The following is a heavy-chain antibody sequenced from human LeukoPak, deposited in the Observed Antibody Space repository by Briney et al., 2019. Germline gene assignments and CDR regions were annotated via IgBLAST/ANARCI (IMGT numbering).Heavy chain of an antibody. CDR2: IVVGSGNT. J-gene: IGHJ3*02. Sequence: GASVKVSCKASGFTFTSSAVQWVRQARGQRLEWIGWIVVGSGNTNYAQKFQERVTITRDMSTSTAYMELSSLRSEDTAVYYCAADPVGYCSSTSCLGAFDIWGQGTMVTVSS. V-gene: IGHV1-58*01. D-gene: IGHD2-2*01. CDR3: AADPVGYCSSTSCLGAFDI. CDR1: GFTFTSSA.